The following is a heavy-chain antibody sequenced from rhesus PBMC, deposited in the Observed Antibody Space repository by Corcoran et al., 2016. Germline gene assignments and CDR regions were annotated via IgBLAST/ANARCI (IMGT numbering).Heavy chain of an antibody. CDR3: TRRGYCSGIYCSGSGYGLDS. D-gene: IGHD2-27*01. CDR1: GFTFSSYV. Sequence: DVQLVESGGGLVKPGGSLRLSCVASGFTFSSYVMHWVRQAPGKGLEWVSVISESGCTSYYADSVNGRFTISRDNAKNSLFLQMNSLRAEDTAVYYCTRRGYCSGIYCSGSGYGLDSWGQGVVVTVSS. CDR2: ISESGCTS. J-gene: IGHJ6*01. V-gene: IGHV3S26*01.